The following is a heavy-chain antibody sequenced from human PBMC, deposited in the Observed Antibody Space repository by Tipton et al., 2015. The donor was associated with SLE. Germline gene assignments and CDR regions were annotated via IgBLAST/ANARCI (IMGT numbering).Heavy chain of an antibody. V-gene: IGHV3-11*03. CDR3: TTVGPYYDSRGYFQLRYFDY. J-gene: IGHJ4*02. Sequence: GSLRLSCAASGFTFSDYYMSWIRQAPGKGLEWVSYITSSGSYTNYADSVKGRFTISRDNAKNSLFLQMNSLRAEDTAVYYCTTVGPYYDSRGYFQLRYFDYWGQGTLVTVSS. CDR2: ITSSGSYT. CDR1: GFTFSDYY. D-gene: IGHD3-22*01.